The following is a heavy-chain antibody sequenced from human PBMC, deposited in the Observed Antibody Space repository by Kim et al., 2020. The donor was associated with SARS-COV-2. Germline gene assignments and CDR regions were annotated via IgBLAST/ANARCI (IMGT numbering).Heavy chain of an antibody. J-gene: IGHJ5*02. V-gene: IGHV3-9*01. CDR3: AKASRVGSRGANLNWFDP. CDR1: GFTFDDYA. D-gene: IGHD1-26*01. CDR2: ISWNSGSI. Sequence: GGSLRLSCAASGFTFDDYAMHWVRQAPGKGLECVSGISWNSGSIGYADSVKGRFTISRDNAKNSLYLQMNSLRAEDTALYYCAKASRVGSRGANLNWFDPWGQGTLVTVSS.